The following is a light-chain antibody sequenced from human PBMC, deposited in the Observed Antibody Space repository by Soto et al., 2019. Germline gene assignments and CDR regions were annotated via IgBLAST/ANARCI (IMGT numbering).Light chain of an antibody. CDR1: QSVSSSY. CDR2: GAS. J-gene: IGKJ4*01. CDR3: QQYGSSLLT. Sequence: EIVLTQSPGTLSLSPGERATLSCRASQSVSSSYLAWYQQKPGQAPRLLIYGASSRATGIPDRFRGSGSGTDFTLTISRLEAEDFAVYYCQQYGSSLLTFGGGTKAEIK. V-gene: IGKV3-20*01.